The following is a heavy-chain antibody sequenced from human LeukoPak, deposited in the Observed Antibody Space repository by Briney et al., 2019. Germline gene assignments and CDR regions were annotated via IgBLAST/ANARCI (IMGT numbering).Heavy chain of an antibody. CDR1: GYTFTSYD. D-gene: IGHD3-22*01. CDR2: MNPNSGNT. V-gene: IGHV1-8*01. J-gene: IGHJ4*02. CDR3: ARASRMAKGYDSSGYYYFDY. Sequence: PRASVKVSCKASGYTFTSYDINWVRQATGQGLEWMGWMNPNSGNTGYAQKFQGRVTMTRNNSISTVYMELSSLRSEDTAVYYCARASRMAKGYDSSGYYYFDYWGQGTLVTVSS.